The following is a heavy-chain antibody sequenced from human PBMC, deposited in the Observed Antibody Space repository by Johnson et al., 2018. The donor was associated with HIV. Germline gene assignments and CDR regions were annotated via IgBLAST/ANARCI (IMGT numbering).Heavy chain of an antibody. J-gene: IGHJ3*02. CDR3: ARAPGAGDAFDI. Sequence: VQLVESGGGLVQPGGSLRLSCAASGFTVSSNYMSWVRQAPGKGLEWVSVISFSGGKGRFTISRDNSKNTLYLQMNSLRAEDTAVYYCARAPGAGDAFDIWGQGTMVTVSS. D-gene: IGHD7-27*01. CDR2: ISFSG. V-gene: IGHV3-66*02. CDR1: GFTVSSNY.